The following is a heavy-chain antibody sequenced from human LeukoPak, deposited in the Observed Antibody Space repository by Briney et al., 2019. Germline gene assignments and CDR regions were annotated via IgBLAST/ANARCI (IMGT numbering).Heavy chain of an antibody. J-gene: IGHJ4*02. CDR1: GYAFTGYY. D-gene: IGHD4-17*01. V-gene: IGHV1-2*02. CDR2: INPNSGGT. Sequence: VASVKVSCKASGYAFTGYYIHWVRQAPGQGLEWMGWINPNSGGTNSAQKFQGRVTMTRDTSISTAYMELSSLRSDDTAVYYCATNQYGDYTLGDYWGQGTLVSVSS. CDR3: ATNQYGDYTLGDY.